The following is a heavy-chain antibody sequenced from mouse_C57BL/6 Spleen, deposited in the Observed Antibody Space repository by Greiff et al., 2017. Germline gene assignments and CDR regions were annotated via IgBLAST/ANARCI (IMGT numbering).Heavy chain of an antibody. V-gene: IGHV1-53*01. CDR1: GYTFTSYW. Sequence: QVQLQQPGTELVKPGASVKLSCKASGYTFTSYWMHWVKQRPGQGLEWIGNINPSNGGTNYNEKFKSKATLTVDKSSSTAYMQLSSLTSEDSAVYYCARSLYDGYPYYYAMDYWGQGTSVTVSS. CDR2: INPSNGGT. J-gene: IGHJ4*01. CDR3: ARSLYDGYPYYYAMDY. D-gene: IGHD2-3*01.